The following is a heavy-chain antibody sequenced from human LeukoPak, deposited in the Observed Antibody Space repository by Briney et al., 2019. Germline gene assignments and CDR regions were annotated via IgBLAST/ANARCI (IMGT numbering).Heavy chain of an antibody. D-gene: IGHD6-13*01. J-gene: IGHJ4*02. CDR2: IYSSGLT. CDR3: GREPFISSFHS. Sequence: SETLSLTCILSGDSLSNYYWTWIRQPAGKGLDWIGRIYSSGLTHYHPSLKSRVTMSIDTSNRQCSLKLKSVTAADTAIYYCGREPFISSFHSWGQGTLVSVSS. V-gene: IGHV4-4*07. CDR1: GDSLSNYY.